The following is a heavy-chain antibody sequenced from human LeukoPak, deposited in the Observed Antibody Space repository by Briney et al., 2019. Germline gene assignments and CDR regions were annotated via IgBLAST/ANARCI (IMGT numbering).Heavy chain of an antibody. V-gene: IGHV3-74*01. CDR1: GFTFSGYW. CDR2: IYNDGSRT. Sequence: GGSLRLSCAASGFTFSGYWMHWVRQPPGKGLEWVSRIYNDGSRTTYADSVKGRFTISRDNAKNTVFLQMNSLRVEDTAVYYCARASSGTHGDYWGQGTLVTVSS. CDR3: ARASSGTHGDY. D-gene: IGHD1-26*01. J-gene: IGHJ4*02.